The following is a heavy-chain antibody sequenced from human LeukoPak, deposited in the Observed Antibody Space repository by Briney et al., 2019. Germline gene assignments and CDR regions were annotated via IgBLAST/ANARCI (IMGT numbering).Heavy chain of an antibody. V-gene: IGHV1-18*01. CDR2: ISVHDGKT. J-gene: IGHJ4*02. CDR3: ARVDCSGDECYSEDH. Sequence: ASVKVSCKTSGFTFIIYGINWVRQAPGQGPEWMGWISVHDGKTKYAQKFHDRVSQTTDTSTRTAYMELRRLRSDDTAVYYCARVDCSGDECYSEDHWGQGTLVTVSS. CDR1: GFTFIIYG. D-gene: IGHD2-15*01.